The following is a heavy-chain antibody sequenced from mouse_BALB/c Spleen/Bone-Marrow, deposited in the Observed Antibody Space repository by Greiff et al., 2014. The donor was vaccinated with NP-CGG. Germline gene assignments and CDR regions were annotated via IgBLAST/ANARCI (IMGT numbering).Heavy chain of an antibody. CDR1: GFDFSRYW. J-gene: IGHJ2*01. V-gene: IGHV4-1*02. CDR2: INPDSSTI. Sequence: DVMLVESGGGLVQPGGSLKLSCAASGFDFSRYWMSWVRQAPGKGLEWIEEINPDSSTINYTPSLKDKFIISRDNAKNTLYLQMSKVRSEDTALYYCARLYYYGNFAYWGQGTTLTVSS. CDR3: ARLYYYGNFAY. D-gene: IGHD1-1*01.